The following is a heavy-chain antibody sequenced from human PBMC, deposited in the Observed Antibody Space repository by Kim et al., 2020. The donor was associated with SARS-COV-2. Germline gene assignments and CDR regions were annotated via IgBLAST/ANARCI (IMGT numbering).Heavy chain of an antibody. CDR3: ARSTRGVFDY. Sequence: SQTLSLTCAISGDSVSSNSVAWNWIRQSPSRGLAWLGKTYFKSKWYNDYAVSLKSRITINPDTSKNQFSLQLNSVTPEDTALYYCARSTRGVFDYWGQGTRATVSS. CDR1: GDSVSSNSVA. V-gene: IGHV6-1*01. D-gene: IGHD5-12*01. J-gene: IGHJ4*02. CDR2: TYFKSKWYN.